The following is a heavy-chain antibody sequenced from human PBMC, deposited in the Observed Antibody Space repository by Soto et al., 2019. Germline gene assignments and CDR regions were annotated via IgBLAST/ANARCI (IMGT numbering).Heavy chain of an antibody. J-gene: IGHJ5*02. CDR2: INANGGTT. Sequence: QVQLVQSGAEVKKPGLSVKVSCKASGYSFTTSYMHWVRQAPGQGLEWMGIINANGGTTNYAQKFQGRVTMTRDTSTSTVYMELSSLRSDDTAVYFCARGLYGDEIDPWGQGTLVTVSS. D-gene: IGHD4-17*01. CDR1: GYSFTTSY. CDR3: ARGLYGDEIDP. V-gene: IGHV1-46*03.